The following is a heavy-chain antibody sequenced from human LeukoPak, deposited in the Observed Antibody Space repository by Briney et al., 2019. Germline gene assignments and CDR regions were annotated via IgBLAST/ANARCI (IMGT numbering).Heavy chain of an antibody. CDR3: ARVKYSSSWYFGGGEPHFDY. V-gene: IGHV4-30-4*01. CDR2: IYYSGST. J-gene: IGHJ4*02. CDR1: GGSISSGDYY. Sequence: SETLSLTCTVSGGSISSGDYYWSWIRQPPGKGLEWIGYIYYSGSTYYNPSLKSRVTISVDTSKNQFSLKLSSVTAADTAVYYCARVKYSSSWYFGGGEPHFDYWGQRTLVTVSS. D-gene: IGHD6-13*01.